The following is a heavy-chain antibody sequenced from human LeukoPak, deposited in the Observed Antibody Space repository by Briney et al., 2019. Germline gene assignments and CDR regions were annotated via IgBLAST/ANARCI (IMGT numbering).Heavy chain of an antibody. CDR1: GFTFTSSA. V-gene: IGHV1-58*02. J-gene: IGHJ4*02. CDR2: IVVGSGNT. CDR3: ARQGLQVDIVVVPALGY. D-gene: IGHD2-2*03. Sequence: SVKVSCKASGFTFTSSAMQWVRQARGQRLEWIGWIVVGSGNTNYAQKFQERVTITRDMSTSTAYMELSSLKASDTAMYYCARQGLQVDIVVVPALGYWGQGTLVAVSS.